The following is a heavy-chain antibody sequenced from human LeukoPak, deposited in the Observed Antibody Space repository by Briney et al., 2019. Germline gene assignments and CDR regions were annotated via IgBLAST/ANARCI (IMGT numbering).Heavy chain of an antibody. D-gene: IGHD6-13*01. CDR2: IYPGDSDT. J-gene: IGHJ4*02. CDR1: GYNFTSYW. Sequence: GESLKISCKGSGYNFTSYWIGWVRQMPGKGLEWMGIIYPGDSDTRYSPSFQGQVTISADKSISTAYLQWSSLQASDTAMYYCARHWGSSSWLIDYWGQGTLVTVSS. V-gene: IGHV5-51*01. CDR3: ARHWGSSSWLIDY.